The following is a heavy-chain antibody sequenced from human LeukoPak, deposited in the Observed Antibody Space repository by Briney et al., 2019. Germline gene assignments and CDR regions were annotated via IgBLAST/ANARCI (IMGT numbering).Heavy chain of an antibody. CDR3: ASAPRYSSSWPNNWFDP. V-gene: IGHV1-69*13. Sequence: SVKGSCKASGGTISSYAISWVRQAPGQGLEWMGGIIPIFGTANYAQKFHGRVTITADESTSTAYMELSSLRSEDTAVYFCASAPRYSSSWPNNWFDPWGQGTLVTLSS. CDR2: IIPIFGTA. D-gene: IGHD6-13*01. CDR1: GGTISSYA. J-gene: IGHJ5*02.